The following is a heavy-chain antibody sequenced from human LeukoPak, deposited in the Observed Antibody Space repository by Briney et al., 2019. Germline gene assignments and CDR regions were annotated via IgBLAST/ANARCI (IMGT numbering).Heavy chain of an antibody. J-gene: IGHJ4*02. V-gene: IGHV3-9*01. CDR3: AKATAYGSGSYLDY. D-gene: IGHD3-10*01. CDR1: GFIFDDYA. CDR2: ISWNSGSI. Sequence: GGSLRLSCAASGFIFDDYAMHWVRQAPGKGLEWVSGISWNSGSIGYADSVKGRFTISRDNAKNSLYLQMNSLRAEDTALYYCAKATAYGSGSYLDYWGQGTLVTVSS.